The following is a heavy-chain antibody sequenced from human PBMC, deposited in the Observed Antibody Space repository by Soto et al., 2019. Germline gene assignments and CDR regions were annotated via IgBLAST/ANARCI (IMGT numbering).Heavy chain of an antibody. J-gene: IGHJ4*02. Sequence: SETLSLTCTVSGGSISSYYWSWIRQPPGKGLEWIGYIYYSGSTNYNPSLKSRVTISVDTSKNQFSLKLSSVTAADTAVYYCASRALIYGEGDYWGQGTLVTVSS. CDR3: ASRALIYGEGDY. D-gene: IGHD4-17*01. CDR2: IYYSGST. CDR1: GGSISSYY. V-gene: IGHV4-59*08.